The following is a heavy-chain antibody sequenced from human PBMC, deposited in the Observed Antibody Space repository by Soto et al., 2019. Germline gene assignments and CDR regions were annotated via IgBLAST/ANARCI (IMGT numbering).Heavy chain of an antibody. D-gene: IGHD3-22*01. CDR1: GGTFSSYA. V-gene: IGHV1-69*06. Sequence: VKVSCKASGGTFSSYAISWVRQAPGQGLEWMGGIIPIFGTANYAQKFQGRVTITADKSTSTAYMELSSLRSEDTAVYYCARQRDYYDSSGYQRYFDLWGRGTLVTVSS. CDR3: ARQRDYYDSSGYQRYFDL. J-gene: IGHJ2*01. CDR2: IIPIFGTA.